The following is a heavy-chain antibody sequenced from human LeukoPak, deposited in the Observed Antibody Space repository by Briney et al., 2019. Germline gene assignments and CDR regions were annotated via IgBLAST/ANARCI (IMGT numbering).Heavy chain of an antibody. CDR1: GYSISSGYY. CDR3: ASTRIPMLRGPFDP. Sequence: PSETLSLTCTVSGYSISSGYYWGWIRQPPGKGLEWIGSIYHSGSTYYNPSLKSRVTISVDTSKNQFSLKLSSVTAADTAVYYCASTRIPMLRGPFDPWGQGTLVTVSS. V-gene: IGHV4-38-2*02. D-gene: IGHD3-10*01. CDR2: IYHSGST. J-gene: IGHJ5*02.